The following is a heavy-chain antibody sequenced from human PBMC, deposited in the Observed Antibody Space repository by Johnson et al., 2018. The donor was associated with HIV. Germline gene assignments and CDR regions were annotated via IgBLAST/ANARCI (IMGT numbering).Heavy chain of an antibody. CDR2: IWSDGSQK. V-gene: IGHV3-33*06. CDR1: GFTFGNYA. D-gene: IGHD3-10*01. Sequence: QVQLVESGGGVVQPERSLRLSCAASGFTFGNYAMHWVRQHPGEGLEWVAVIWSDGSQKYYAGSVKGRFPISRDNSKTTLYLQMNSLRAEDTAVYYCAKAPYGSGIRPGAFDIWGQGTMVTVSS. CDR3: AKAPYGSGIRPGAFDI. J-gene: IGHJ3*02.